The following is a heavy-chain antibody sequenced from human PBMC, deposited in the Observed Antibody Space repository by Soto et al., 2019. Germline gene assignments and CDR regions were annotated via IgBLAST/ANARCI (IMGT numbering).Heavy chain of an antibody. D-gene: IGHD3-22*01. CDR1: GFTFSSYA. CDR3: AKEFSSAYFPIDH. J-gene: IGHJ4*02. Sequence: EVQLLESGGNLVQPGGSLRLSCTTIGFTFSSYAMSWVRQAPGKGLEWVSSISGSAISTHYADSVKGRFTISRDNSNNTLYLQMNSLRAEDTAVYYGAKEFSSAYFPIDHWGQGTLVTVSS. V-gene: IGHV3-23*01. CDR2: ISGSAIST.